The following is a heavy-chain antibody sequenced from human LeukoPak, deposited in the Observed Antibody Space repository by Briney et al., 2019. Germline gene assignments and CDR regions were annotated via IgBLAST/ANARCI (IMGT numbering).Heavy chain of an antibody. J-gene: IGHJ4*02. Sequence: GGSLRLSCAASGITFSRYGMHWVRQAPGKGLEWVTFIRYDGSIKYYADSVKGRFTMSRDNSKNTLFLQMNSLRAEDTAVYYCARDQMTTVTTPFDYWGQGTLVTVSS. V-gene: IGHV3-30*02. CDR2: IRYDGSIK. D-gene: IGHD4-17*01. CDR1: GITFSRYG. CDR3: ARDQMTTVTTPFDY.